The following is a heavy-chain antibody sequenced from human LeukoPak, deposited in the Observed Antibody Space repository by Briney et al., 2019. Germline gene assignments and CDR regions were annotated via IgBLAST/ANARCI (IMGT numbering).Heavy chain of an antibody. J-gene: IGHJ4*02. Sequence: WASVKVSCKASGYTFTFYYMHWVRQAPGQGLEWMGIINPSGGNTSYAQKFQGRVTMTRDMSTSTVYMELSSLRSEDTAVYYCTRGGYGGPRVAFDYWGQGTLVTVSS. D-gene: IGHD1-1*01. CDR2: INPSGGNT. CDR3: TRGGYGGPRVAFDY. V-gene: IGHV1-46*01. CDR1: GYTFTFYY.